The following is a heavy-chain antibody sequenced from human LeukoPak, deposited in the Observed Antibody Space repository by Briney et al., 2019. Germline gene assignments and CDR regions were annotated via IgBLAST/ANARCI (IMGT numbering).Heavy chain of an antibody. CDR3: ARAPYYYDSSGYRDAFDI. CDR2: IYHSGST. J-gene: IGHJ3*02. V-gene: IGHV4-4*02. Sequence: SGTLSLTCAVSGGSISSSNWWSWVCQPPGKGLEWIGEIYHSGSTNYNPSLKSRVTISVDKSKNQFSLKLSSVTAADTAVYYCARAPYYYDSSGYRDAFDIWGQGTMVTVSS. CDR1: GGSISSSNW. D-gene: IGHD3-22*01.